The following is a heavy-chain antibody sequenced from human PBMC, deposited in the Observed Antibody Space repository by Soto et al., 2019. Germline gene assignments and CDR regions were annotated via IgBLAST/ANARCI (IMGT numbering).Heavy chain of an antibody. D-gene: IGHD3-9*01. CDR3: AKDIGGYFDIMAGYAAGYYYYAMDV. Sequence: PGGSLRLSCAASDFSFSSYAMSWVRQAPGKGLEGVSGISGSGERTYYADSVKGRFTISRDNSKNTLFLQMTSLRAEDSAVYYCAKDIGGYFDIMAGYAAGYYYYAMDVWGQGTTVTVSS. CDR2: ISGSGERT. CDR1: DFSFSSYA. J-gene: IGHJ6*02. V-gene: IGHV3-23*01.